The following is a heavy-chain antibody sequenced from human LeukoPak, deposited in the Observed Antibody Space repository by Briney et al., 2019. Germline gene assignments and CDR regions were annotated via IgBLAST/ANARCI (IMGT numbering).Heavy chain of an antibody. Sequence: ASVKLSCKASGYTFTSYGISWVRQAPGQGLEWMGWISAYNGNTNYAQKLQGRVTMTTDTSTSTAYMELRSLRSDDTAVYYCARDLDYDFWSGYYKGDAFDIWGQGTMVTVSS. V-gene: IGHV1-18*01. J-gene: IGHJ3*02. CDR3: ARDLDYDFWSGYYKGDAFDI. CDR2: ISAYNGNT. CDR1: GYTFTSYG. D-gene: IGHD3-3*01.